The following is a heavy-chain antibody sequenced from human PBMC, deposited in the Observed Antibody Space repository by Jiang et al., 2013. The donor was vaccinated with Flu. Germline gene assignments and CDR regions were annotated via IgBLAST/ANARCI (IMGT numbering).Heavy chain of an antibody. CDR1: GGTFRRKA. Sequence: KVSCKASGGTFRRKALSWVRQAPGQGLEWMGGIIPMLGTVSYAQRLQARVTITADESTSTAYMEMRSLKSEDTAVYYCARSSAAGTDYYHYGMDVWGQGTTVTVS. CDR3: ARSSAAGTDYYHYGMDV. V-gene: IGHV1-69*01. D-gene: IGHD6-13*01. CDR2: IIPMLGTV. J-gene: IGHJ6*02.